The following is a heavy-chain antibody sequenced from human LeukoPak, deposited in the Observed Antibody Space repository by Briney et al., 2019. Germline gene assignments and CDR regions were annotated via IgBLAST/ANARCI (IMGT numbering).Heavy chain of an antibody. J-gene: IGHJ5*02. CDR1: GFTFSDYY. CDR2: ISSSGSTI. D-gene: IGHD6-19*01. V-gene: IGHV3-11*04. Sequence: PGGSLRLSCAASGFTFSDYYMSWIRQAPGKGLEWVSYISSSGSTIYYADSVKGRFTIARDNAKNSLYLQMNSLRAEDTAVYYCARDSLAGRYNSFDPWGQGTLVTVSS. CDR3: ARDSLAGRYNSFDP.